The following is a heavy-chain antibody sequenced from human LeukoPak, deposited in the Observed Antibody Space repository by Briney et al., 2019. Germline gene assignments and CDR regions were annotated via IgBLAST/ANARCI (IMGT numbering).Heavy chain of an antibody. CDR1: GFTFSSYD. Sequence: GGSLRLSCSASGFTFSSYDMSWIRQAPGKGLEWVSYISSSGSTIYYADSVKGRFTISRDNAKNSLYLQMNSLRAEDTAVYYCARAGNYYYYYVDVWGKGTTVTVSS. CDR3: ARAGNYYYYYVDV. V-gene: IGHV3-11*01. J-gene: IGHJ6*03. D-gene: IGHD1-14*01. CDR2: ISSSGSTI.